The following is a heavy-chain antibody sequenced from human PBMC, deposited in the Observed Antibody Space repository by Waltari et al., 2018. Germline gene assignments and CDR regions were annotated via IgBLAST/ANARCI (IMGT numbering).Heavy chain of an antibody. CDR3: ARGGPVTSDAFDI. Sequence: QVQLVQSGAEVKKPGASVKVSCKASGYTFTSYDINWVRQATGQGLEGMGRINPNSGGTNYAQKFQGRVTMTRDTSISTADMELSRLRSDDTAVYYCARGGPVTSDAFDIWGQGTMVTVSS. D-gene: IGHD4-4*01. CDR2: INPNSGGT. V-gene: IGHV1-2*06. J-gene: IGHJ3*02. CDR1: GYTFTSYD.